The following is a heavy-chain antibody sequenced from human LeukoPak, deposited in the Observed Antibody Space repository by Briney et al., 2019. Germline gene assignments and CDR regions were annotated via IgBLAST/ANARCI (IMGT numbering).Heavy chain of an antibody. CDR2: IIPIFGTA. Sequence: SVKGSCKASGGTFSSYAISWVRQAPGQGLEWTGGIIPIFGTANYAQKLQGRVTMTTDTSTSTAYMELRSLRSDDTAVYYCARNSYYWYSSSNWFDPWGQGTLVTVSS. CDR3: ARNSYYWYSSSNWFDP. J-gene: IGHJ5*02. V-gene: IGHV1-69*05. D-gene: IGHD6-13*01. CDR1: GGTFSSYA.